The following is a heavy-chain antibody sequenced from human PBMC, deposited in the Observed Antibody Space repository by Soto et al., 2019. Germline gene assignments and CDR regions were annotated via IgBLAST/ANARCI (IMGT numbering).Heavy chain of an antibody. CDR1: GFTFNNYV. J-gene: IGHJ4*02. D-gene: IGHD3-10*01. CDR2: ITNSGDST. V-gene: IGHV3-23*01. CDR3: AKSGGLN. Sequence: EVQLLESGGGLVQPGGSLRLSCAASGFTFNNYVMSWVRQAPGKGLKWVSAITNSGDSTYYADSVKGRFIISRDNFRCLLYLEMKSLRGEETAMYYCAKSGGLNWGQGTLVTVSS.